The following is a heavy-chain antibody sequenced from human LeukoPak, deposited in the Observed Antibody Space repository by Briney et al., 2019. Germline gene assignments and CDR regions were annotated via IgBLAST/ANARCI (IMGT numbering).Heavy chain of an antibody. Sequence: SETLSLTCSVYSGSFSGYYWSWIRQPPGKGLEWIGYIYYSGSTNYNPSLKSRVTISVDTSKNQFSLKLSSVTAADTAVYYCARDSIAARPGDYWGQGTLVTVSS. D-gene: IGHD6-6*01. V-gene: IGHV4-59*01. J-gene: IGHJ4*02. CDR3: ARDSIAARPGDY. CDR2: IYYSGST. CDR1: SGSFSGYY.